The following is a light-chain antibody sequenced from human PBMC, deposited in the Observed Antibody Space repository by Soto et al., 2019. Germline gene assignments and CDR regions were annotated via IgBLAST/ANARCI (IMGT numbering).Light chain of an antibody. CDR2: KAS. CDR3: QQYTSYPWT. J-gene: IGKJ1*01. CDR1: QSFNYW. Sequence: DIQMTQSPSTLSASVGDRVTITCRASQSFNYWLAWYQQKPGKAPKLLIYKASNLESGVPSRFSGSGSGTEFTLTISSMQPDDFAIYYCQQYTSYPWTFGQGTKVEIK. V-gene: IGKV1-5*03.